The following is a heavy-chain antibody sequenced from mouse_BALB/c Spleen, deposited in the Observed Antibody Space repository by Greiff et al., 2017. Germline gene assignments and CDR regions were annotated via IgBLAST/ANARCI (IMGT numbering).Heavy chain of an antibody. CDR3: ARFAGYYRSFDV. V-gene: IGHV1-4*01. CDR1: GYTFTSYT. CDR2: INPSSGYT. D-gene: IGHD2-12*01. Sequence: DQLQQSGADLARPGASVKMSCKASGYTFTSYTMHWVKQRPGQGLEWIGYINPSSGYTNYTQKFKDKATLTADKSSSTAYMQLSSLTSEDSAVYYCARFAGYYRSFDVWGAGTTVTVSS. J-gene: IGHJ1*01.